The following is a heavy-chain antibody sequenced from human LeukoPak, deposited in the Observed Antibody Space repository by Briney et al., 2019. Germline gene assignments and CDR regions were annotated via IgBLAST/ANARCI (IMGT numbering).Heavy chain of an antibody. CDR1: GYTFTSYG. V-gene: IGHV1-18*01. Sequence: ASAKVSCKASGYTFTSYGISWVRQAPGQGLEWMGWISAYNGNTNYAQKLQGRVTMTTDTSTSTAYMELRSLRSDDTAVYYCARDRFVPYSAVAGTLGNWGQGTLVTVSS. CDR2: ISAYNGNT. CDR3: ARDRFVPYSAVAGTLGN. J-gene: IGHJ4*02. D-gene: IGHD6-13*01.